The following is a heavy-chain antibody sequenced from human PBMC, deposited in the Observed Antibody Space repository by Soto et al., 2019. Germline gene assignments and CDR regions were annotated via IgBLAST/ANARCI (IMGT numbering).Heavy chain of an antibody. Sequence: GGSLRLSCAASGFTFSSYAMSWVRQAPGKGLEWVSAISGSGGSTYYADSVKGRFTISRDNSKNTLYLQMNSLRAEDTAVYYCAKVDHYIVEAPMDVWGKGTTVTVSS. D-gene: IGHD2-15*01. CDR2: ISGSGGST. CDR1: GFTFSSYA. J-gene: IGHJ6*03. V-gene: IGHV3-23*01. CDR3: AKVDHYIVEAPMDV.